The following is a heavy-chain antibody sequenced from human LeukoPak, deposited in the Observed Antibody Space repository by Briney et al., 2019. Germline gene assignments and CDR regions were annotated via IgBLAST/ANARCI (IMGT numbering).Heavy chain of an antibody. J-gene: IGHJ6*02. Sequence: GGSLRLSCAASGFTYSSYWMNWARQAPGKGLEWVASINHNGNVNYYVDSVKGRFTISRDNAKNSLYLQMSNLRAEDTAVYFCARGGGLGVWGQGATVTVSS. CDR1: GFTYSSYW. CDR2: INHNGNVN. V-gene: IGHV3-7*03. CDR3: ARGGGLGV. D-gene: IGHD3-16*01.